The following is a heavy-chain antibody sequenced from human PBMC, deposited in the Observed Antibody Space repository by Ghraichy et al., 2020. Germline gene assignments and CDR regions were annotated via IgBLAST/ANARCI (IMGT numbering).Heavy chain of an antibody. D-gene: IGHD2-2*01. CDR1: GFTLSNAW. Sequence: LTCAASGFTLSNAWMSWVRQAPGKGLEWVGRFKSKTDGGTTDYAAPVKGRFTISRDDSKNTLYLQMNSLKTEDTAVYYCTTDLSSGYQLLRNYWGQGTLVTVSS. J-gene: IGHJ4*02. V-gene: IGHV3-15*01. CDR2: FKSKTDGGTT. CDR3: TTDLSSGYQLLRNY.